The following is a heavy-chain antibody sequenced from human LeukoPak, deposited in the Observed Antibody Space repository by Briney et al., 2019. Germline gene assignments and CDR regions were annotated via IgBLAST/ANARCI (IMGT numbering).Heavy chain of an antibody. CDR2: IRSKANSYAT. CDR1: GFTFSGSA. V-gene: IGHV3-73*01. CDR3: TRLTNDYGDYQGVVDY. Sequence: GGSLRLSXAASGFTFSGSAMHWVRQASGKGLEWVGRIRSKANSYATAYAASVKGRFTISRDDSKNTAYLQMNSLKTEDTAVYYCTRLTNDYGDYQGVVDYWGQGTLVTVSS. J-gene: IGHJ4*02. D-gene: IGHD4-17*01.